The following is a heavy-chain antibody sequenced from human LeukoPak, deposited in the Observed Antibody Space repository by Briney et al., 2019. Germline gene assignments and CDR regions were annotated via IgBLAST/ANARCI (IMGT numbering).Heavy chain of an antibody. CDR1: GVTFSSYA. CDR3: ANCPRGYYRSTSCSYFDY. Sequence: GGSLRLSCSASGVTFSSYAMSWVRQAPGKGLEWVSAISGSGGSTYYADSVKGRFTISRDNSKNTLYLQMNSLRAEDTAVYYCANCPRGYYRSTSCSYFDYWGQGTLVTVSS. V-gene: IGHV3-23*01. J-gene: IGHJ4*02. CDR2: ISGSGGST. D-gene: IGHD2-2*01.